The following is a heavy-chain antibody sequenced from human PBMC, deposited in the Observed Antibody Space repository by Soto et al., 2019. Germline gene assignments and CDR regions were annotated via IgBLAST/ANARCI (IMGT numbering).Heavy chain of an antibody. CDR3: AKDRHSSSSGPVDY. J-gene: IGHJ4*02. D-gene: IGHD6-6*01. V-gene: IGHV3-9*01. CDR1: GFTXDDYV. CDR2: ISWNSGSI. Sequence: PGGSLRLSCAASGFTXDDYVMHWVWQAPGKGLEWVSGISWNSGSIGYADSVKGRFTISRDNAKNSLYLQMNSLRAEDTALYYCAKDRHSSSSGPVDYWGQGTLVTVSS.